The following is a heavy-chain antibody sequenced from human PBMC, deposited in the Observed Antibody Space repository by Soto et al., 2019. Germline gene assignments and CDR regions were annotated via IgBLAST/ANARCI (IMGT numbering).Heavy chain of an antibody. Sequence: EVQLVESGGGLVKPGGSLRLSCAASGFTFSSYSMNWVRQAPGQGLEWVSSISSSSSYIYYADSVKGRFTISRDNAKNSLYLQRNSMRAEDTAVYYCARDLGPVDYWGQGTMVTVSS. CDR3: ARDLGPVDY. CDR1: GFTFSSYS. CDR2: ISSSSSYI. J-gene: IGHJ4*02. D-gene: IGHD3-3*01. V-gene: IGHV3-21*01.